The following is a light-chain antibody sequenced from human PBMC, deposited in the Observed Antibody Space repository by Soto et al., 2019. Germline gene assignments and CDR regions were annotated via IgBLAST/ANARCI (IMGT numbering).Light chain of an antibody. CDR2: EGS. Sequence: QSVLAQPASVSGSPGQSITIPCTGSNSDVGNYNLVSWYQQHPGEAPKLMIYEGSKRPSGVSNRFSGSKSGNTASLTISGLQAEDEADYFCCSYAGSSTYVFGTGNKLTVL. CDR3: CSYAGSSTYV. J-gene: IGLJ1*01. V-gene: IGLV2-23*01. CDR1: NSDVGNYNL.